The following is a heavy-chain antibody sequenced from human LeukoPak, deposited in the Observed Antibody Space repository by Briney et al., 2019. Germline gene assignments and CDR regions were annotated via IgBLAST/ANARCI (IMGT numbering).Heavy chain of an antibody. J-gene: IGHJ4*02. CDR2: ISAYNGNT. Sequence: ASVKVSFKASGYTFTSYGISWVRQAPGQGLEWMGWISAYNGNTNYAQKLQGRVTMTTDTSTSTAYMELRSLRSDDTAVYYCAVANWGPPILRTTDFDYWGQGTLVTVSS. CDR3: AVANWGPPILRTTDFDY. D-gene: IGHD7-27*01. CDR1: GYTFTSYG. V-gene: IGHV1-18*01.